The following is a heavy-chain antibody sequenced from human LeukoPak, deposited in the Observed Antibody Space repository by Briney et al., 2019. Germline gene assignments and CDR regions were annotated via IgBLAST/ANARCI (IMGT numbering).Heavy chain of an antibody. D-gene: IGHD5-12*01. Sequence: SQTLSLTCTVSGGSISSGGYYWSWIRQHPGKGLEWIGYIYYSGSTCYNPSLKSRVTISVDTSKNQFSLKLSSVTAADTAVYYCASEVIVATIWGNWFDPWGQGTLVTVSS. CDR1: GGSISSGGYY. CDR3: ASEVIVATIWGNWFDP. V-gene: IGHV4-31*03. J-gene: IGHJ5*02. CDR2: IYYSGST.